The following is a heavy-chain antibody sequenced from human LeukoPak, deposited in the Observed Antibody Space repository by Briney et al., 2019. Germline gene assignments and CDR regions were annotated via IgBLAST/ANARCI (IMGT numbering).Heavy chain of an antibody. D-gene: IGHD1-26*01. J-gene: IGHJ4*02. Sequence: ASVKVSCKASGYTFTNYYLHWVRQAPGQGLEWMGIISPSGASTTYAQKFQGRVTMTRDTSTSTVYMELSSLKSEDTAVFYCAISGNYFRPFDYWGQGTLVSVSS. V-gene: IGHV1-46*01. CDR3: AISGNYFRPFDY. CDR2: ISPSGAST. CDR1: GYTFTNYY.